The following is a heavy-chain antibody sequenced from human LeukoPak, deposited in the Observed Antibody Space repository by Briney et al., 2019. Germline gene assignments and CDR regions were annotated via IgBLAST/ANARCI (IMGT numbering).Heavy chain of an antibody. V-gene: IGHV4-39*01. J-gene: IGHJ3*02. Sequence: SETLSLTCTVSGGSISSSTYYWGWIRQPPGKGLEWIGSIYYSGSTYYNASLKSRVTISVDTSKNQFSLKLSSVTAADTAVYYCANSGSGIEAFDIWGQGTMVTVSS. CDR3: ANSGSGIEAFDI. CDR1: GGSISSSTYY. CDR2: IYYSGST. D-gene: IGHD3-10*01.